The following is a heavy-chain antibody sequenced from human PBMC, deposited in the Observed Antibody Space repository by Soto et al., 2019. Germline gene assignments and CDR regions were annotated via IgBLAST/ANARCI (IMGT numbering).Heavy chain of an antibody. V-gene: IGHV3-43*01. CDR3: AKDLSNYGDYGDDGTGFDY. D-gene: IGHD4-17*01. J-gene: IGHJ4*02. CDR2: ISWDGGST. CDR1: GFTFDDYT. Sequence: GGSLRLSCAASGFTFDDYTMHWVRQAPGKGLEWVSLISWDGGSTYYADSVKGRFTISRDNSKNSLYLQMNSLRTEDTALYYCAKDLSNYGDYGDDGTGFDYWGQGTLVTVSS.